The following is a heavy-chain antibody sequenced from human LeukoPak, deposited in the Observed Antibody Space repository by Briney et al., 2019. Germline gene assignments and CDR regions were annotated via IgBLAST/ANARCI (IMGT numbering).Heavy chain of an antibody. V-gene: IGHV3-30*04. J-gene: IGHJ5*02. CDR3: ASRNVVVAANDDWFDP. Sequence: GGSLRLSCAASGLTFNNYAMSWVRQAPGKGLEWVAVISYDGSNKYYADSVKGRFTISRDNSKNTLYLQMNSLRAEDTAVYYCASRNVVVAANDDWFDPWGQGTLVTVSS. CDR2: ISYDGSNK. D-gene: IGHD2-15*01. CDR1: GLTFNNYA.